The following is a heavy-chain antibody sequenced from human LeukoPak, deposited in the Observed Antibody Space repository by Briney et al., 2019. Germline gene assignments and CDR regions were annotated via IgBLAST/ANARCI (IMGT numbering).Heavy chain of an antibody. CDR1: RFTFSSYS. J-gene: IGHJ4*02. CDR2: ISNSSSYI. V-gene: IGHV3-21*01. D-gene: IGHD6-6*01. Sequence: RGGSLSLSCAVSRFTFSSYSMIWVRQAPGGAREWVSSISNSSSYIYYADSVKGGFTITRDNAKNSLYLQINSRRAEDTAVYYCASYRSPLSSSGPTIDYWGQGTLVTVSS. CDR3: ASYRSPLSSSGPTIDY.